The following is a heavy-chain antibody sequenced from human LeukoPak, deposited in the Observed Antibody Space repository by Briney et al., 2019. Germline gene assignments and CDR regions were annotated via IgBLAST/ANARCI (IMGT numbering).Heavy chain of an antibody. J-gene: IGHJ6*03. CDR1: GFTFDDYA. CDR2: ISWNSGSI. Sequence: GGSLRLSCAASGFTFDDYAMHWVRQAPGKGLEWVSGISWNSGSIGYADSVKGRFTISRDNAKNSLYLQMNSLRAEDTAVYYCAKGPEVYYYYMDVWGKGTTVTVSS. CDR3: AKGPEVYYYYMDV. V-gene: IGHV3-9*01.